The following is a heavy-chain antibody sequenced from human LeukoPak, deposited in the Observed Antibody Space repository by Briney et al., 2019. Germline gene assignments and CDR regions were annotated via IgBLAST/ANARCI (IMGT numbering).Heavy chain of an antibody. CDR2: ISGGGDST. J-gene: IGHJ4*02. CDR1: GFTFSSYG. CDR3: AKDSERGYSYGYRGGIDY. V-gene: IGHV3-23*01. Sequence: GGSLRLSCAASGFTFSSYGMIWVRQGPGKGLEWVSLISGGGDSTYYPDSVKGRFTISRDNSKSTVYLQMNSLRAEDTATYYCAKDSERGYSYGYRGGIDYWGQGTLVTVSS. D-gene: IGHD5-18*01.